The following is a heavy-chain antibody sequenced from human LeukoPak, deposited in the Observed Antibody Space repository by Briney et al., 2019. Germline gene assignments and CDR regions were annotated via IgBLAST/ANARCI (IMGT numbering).Heavy chain of an antibody. CDR2: INPSGGST. Sequence: GASVKVSCKASGYTFTSYYMHWVRQSPGQGLEWMGIINPSGGSTSYAQKFQGRVTMTRDTSTSTVYMELSSLRSEDTAVYYCAREGVHDYGDQTARNWFDPWGQGTLVTVSS. CDR3: AREGVHDYGDQTARNWFDP. D-gene: IGHD4-17*01. J-gene: IGHJ5*02. CDR1: GYTFTSYY. V-gene: IGHV1-46*01.